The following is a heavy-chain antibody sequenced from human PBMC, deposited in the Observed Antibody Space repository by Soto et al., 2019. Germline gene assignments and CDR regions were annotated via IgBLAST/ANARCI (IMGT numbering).Heavy chain of an antibody. CDR1: GGSISSGGYY. V-gene: IGHV4-31*03. J-gene: IGHJ4*02. Sequence: QVQLQESGPGLVKPSQTLSLTCTVSGGSISSGGYYWSWIRQHPGKGLEWIGYISYSGSTYYNPSLESRFTISVDTAKNQFSLKLSSVTAADTAVYYCATDALSRDSIWGQGTLVTVSA. CDR2: ISYSGST. D-gene: IGHD3-22*01. CDR3: ATDALSRDSI.